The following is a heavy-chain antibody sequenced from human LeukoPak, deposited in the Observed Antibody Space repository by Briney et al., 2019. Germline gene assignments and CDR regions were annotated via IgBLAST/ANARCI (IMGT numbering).Heavy chain of an antibody. CDR2: ISAYNGNT. D-gene: IGHD3-22*01. J-gene: IGHJ3*02. CDR1: GYTFTSYG. Sequence: ASVKVSCKASGYTFTSYGISWVRQAPGQGREWMGWISAYNGNTNYAQKLQGRVTMTTDTSTSTAYMELRSLRSDDTAVYYCARSYYYDSSGAFDIWGQGTMVTVSS. CDR3: ARSYYYDSSGAFDI. V-gene: IGHV1-18*01.